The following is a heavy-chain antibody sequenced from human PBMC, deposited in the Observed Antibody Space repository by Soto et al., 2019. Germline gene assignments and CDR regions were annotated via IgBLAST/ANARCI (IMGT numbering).Heavy chain of an antibody. CDR3: ARATYYYDSSGYAAYAFDI. CDR2: IYSGGST. J-gene: IGHJ3*02. V-gene: IGHV3-53*01. D-gene: IGHD3-22*01. CDR1: GFTVSSNY. Sequence: GGSLRLSCAASGFTVSSNYMSWVRQAPGKGLEWVSVIYSGGSTYYADSVKGRFTISRDNSKKTLYLQMNSLRAEDTAVYYCARATYYYDSSGYAAYAFDIWGQGTMVTVSS.